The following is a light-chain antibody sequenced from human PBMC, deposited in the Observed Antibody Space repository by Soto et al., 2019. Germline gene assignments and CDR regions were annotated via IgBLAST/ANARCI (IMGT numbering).Light chain of an antibody. J-gene: IGKJ5*01. V-gene: IGKV3-15*01. CDR2: GAS. Sequence: EIVMTQSPATLSVSPGGRATLSCRASQSVSSNLAWYQQKPGQAPRLLIYGASTRATGIPARFSGSGSGTDFTLTISSLEPEDFAVYYCQQRSNWPITFGQGTRLEI. CDR1: QSVSSN. CDR3: QQRSNWPIT.